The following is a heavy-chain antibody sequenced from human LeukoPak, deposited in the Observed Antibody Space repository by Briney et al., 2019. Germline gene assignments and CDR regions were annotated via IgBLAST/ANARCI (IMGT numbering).Heavy chain of an antibody. D-gene: IGHD3-22*01. Sequence: GGSLRLSCAASGFTFSSYWMSWVRQAPGKGLEWVAVISYDGSNKYYADSVKGRFTISRDNSKNTLYLQMNSLRAEDTAVYYCARPYCYDSSGLDAFDIWGQGTMVTVSS. CDR2: ISYDGSNK. V-gene: IGHV3-30*03. CDR1: GFTFSSYW. J-gene: IGHJ3*02. CDR3: ARPYCYDSSGLDAFDI.